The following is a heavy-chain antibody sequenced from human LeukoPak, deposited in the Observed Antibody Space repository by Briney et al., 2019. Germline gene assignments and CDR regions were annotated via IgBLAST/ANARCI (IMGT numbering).Heavy chain of an antibody. Sequence: PGGSLRLSCAASGFTFSSYWMSWVRQAPGKGLEWVANINQDGSDKYYVDSVKGRFTISRDNAKNSLYLQMNSLRAEDTALYYCAKGIRYFDWLSFFDPWGQGTLVTVSS. CDR2: INQDGSDK. J-gene: IGHJ5*02. V-gene: IGHV3-7*03. CDR3: AKGIRYFDWLSFFDP. CDR1: GFTFSSYW. D-gene: IGHD3-9*01.